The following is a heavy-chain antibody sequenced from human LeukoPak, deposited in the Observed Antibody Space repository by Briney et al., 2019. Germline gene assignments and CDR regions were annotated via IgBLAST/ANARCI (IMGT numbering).Heavy chain of an antibody. CDR1: GFTFSSYG. CDR3: AKDRSYYDSSGYDYFDY. J-gene: IGHJ4*02. D-gene: IGHD3-22*01. V-gene: IGHV3-30*02. Sequence: GGSLRLSCAASGFTFSSYGMHWVRQAPGKGLEWVAFIRYDGSNKYYADSVKGRFTISRDNSKNTLYLQMNSLRAEDTAVYYCAKDRSYYDSSGYDYFDYWGQRTLVTVSS. CDR2: IRYDGSNK.